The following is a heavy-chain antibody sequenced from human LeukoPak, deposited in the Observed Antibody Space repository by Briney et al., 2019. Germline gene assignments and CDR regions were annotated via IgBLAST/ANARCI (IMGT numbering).Heavy chain of an antibody. CDR1: GFTFDTYT. CDR3: ARVRTAYYPDY. Sequence: PGGSLRLSCVASGFTFDTYTMNWVRQAPGKGLEWVSSISSKSGYIHHADSVKGRFIISRDNAKNSLSLQMNSLRAEDTAVYYCARVRTAYYPDYWGQGTLVTVSS. CDR2: ISSKSGYI. D-gene: IGHD3/OR15-3a*01. V-gene: IGHV3-21*01. J-gene: IGHJ4*02.